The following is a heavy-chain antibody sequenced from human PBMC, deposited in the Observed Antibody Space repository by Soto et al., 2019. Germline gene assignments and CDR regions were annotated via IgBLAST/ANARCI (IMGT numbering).Heavy chain of an antibody. J-gene: IGHJ5*02. V-gene: IGHV1-2*04. Sequence: QVQLVQSGAEVKKPGASVKVSCKASGYTFTGYYMHWVRQAPGQGLEWMGWINPNSGGTNYAQKFQGWVTMTRDTSISPAYMELSRLRSDDTAVYYCARDRGYCSSTSCYPGPEYNWFDPWGQGTLVTVSS. D-gene: IGHD2-2*01. CDR1: GYTFTGYY. CDR3: ARDRGYCSSTSCYPGPEYNWFDP. CDR2: INPNSGGT.